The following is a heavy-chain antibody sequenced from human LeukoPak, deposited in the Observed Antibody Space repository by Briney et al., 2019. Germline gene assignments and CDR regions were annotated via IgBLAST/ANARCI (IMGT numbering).Heavy chain of an antibody. Sequence: GGSLKLSCAASGFTFSGSAMHGVRQASGKGLEWVGRIRSKANSYATAYAASVKGRFTISRDDSKNTAYLQMNSLKTEDTAVYYCTRPGIAAAGIRDYWGQGTLVTVSS. J-gene: IGHJ4*02. V-gene: IGHV3-73*01. CDR3: TRPGIAAAGIRDY. CDR2: IRSKANSYAT. D-gene: IGHD6-13*01. CDR1: GFTFSGSA.